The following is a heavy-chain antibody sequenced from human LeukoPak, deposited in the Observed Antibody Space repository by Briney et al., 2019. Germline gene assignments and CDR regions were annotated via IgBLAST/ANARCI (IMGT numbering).Heavy chain of an antibody. CDR2: IKSRSDGGTT. D-gene: IGHD5/OR15-5a*01. V-gene: IGHV3-15*01. Sequence: GGSLRLSCAASGITFTDAWMNWVRRAPGRGLEWVGRIKSRSDGGTTDYAVNVKGRFIISRDDSKNTLYLQMNNLKTEDTALYYCATVRAVFRWGQGTLVTVSS. J-gene: IGHJ4*02. CDR1: GITFTDAW. CDR3: ATVRAVFR.